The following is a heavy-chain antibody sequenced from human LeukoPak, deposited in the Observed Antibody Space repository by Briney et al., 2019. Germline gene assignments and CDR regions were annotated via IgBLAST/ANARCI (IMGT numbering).Heavy chain of an antibody. J-gene: IGHJ3*02. CDR2: IYWDDDK. CDR1: GFSLSTSGVV. V-gene: IGHV2-5*02. D-gene: IGHD3-10*01. Sequence: SGPTLVKPTQTRTLTCTFSGFSLSTSGVVVGWIRQPPGKALEWLALIYWDDDKRYSPSLKSRLTITKDTSKNQVVLTMTNMDPVDTATYYYAHGLVWFGASDAFDIWGQGTMVTVSS. CDR3: AHGLVWFGASDAFDI.